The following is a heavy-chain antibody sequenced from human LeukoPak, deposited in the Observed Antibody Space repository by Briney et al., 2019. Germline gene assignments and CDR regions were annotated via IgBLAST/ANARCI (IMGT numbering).Heavy chain of an antibody. CDR2: INHSGST. CDR3: ARETNVFATYSNYGVWTDYYYYGMDV. CDR1: GGSFSGYY. V-gene: IGHV4-34*01. D-gene: IGHD4-11*01. Sequence: SETLSLTCAVYGGSFSGYYWSWIRQPPGKGLEWIGEINHSGSTNYNPSLKSRVTISVDTSKSQFSLKLSSVTAADTAVYYCARETNVFATYSNYGVWTDYYYYGMDVWGQGTTVTVSS. J-gene: IGHJ6*02.